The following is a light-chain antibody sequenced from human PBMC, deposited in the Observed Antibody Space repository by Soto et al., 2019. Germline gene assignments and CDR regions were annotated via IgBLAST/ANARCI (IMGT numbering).Light chain of an antibody. CDR2: GGS. CDR3: QLRARWVT. CDR1: QSVRSIS. V-gene: IGKV3-20*02. J-gene: IGKJ5*01. Sequence: SVLAQSPGTLSVSSGERRTLSYSASQSVRSISLAGFQQKPGQAPRLLIYGGSSRATGIPARFSGSGSETDFTLTISHLEPEDSAVYFCQLRARWVTFGQGTRLE.